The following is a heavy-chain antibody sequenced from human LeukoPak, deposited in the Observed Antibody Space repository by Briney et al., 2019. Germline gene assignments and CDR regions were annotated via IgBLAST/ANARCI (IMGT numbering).Heavy chain of an antibody. Sequence: SETLSLTCTVSGGSINTYYWSWIRQPPGKGLEWIGHIFYRGSTNHSPSLKSRVTISLDTSNNQFSLKLSFVTTADTAVYFCVRGPTRYYFDYWGQGTLVTVSS. CDR3: VRGPTRYYFDY. CDR1: GGSINTYY. CDR2: IFYRGST. D-gene: IGHD1-1*01. V-gene: IGHV4-59*01. J-gene: IGHJ4*02.